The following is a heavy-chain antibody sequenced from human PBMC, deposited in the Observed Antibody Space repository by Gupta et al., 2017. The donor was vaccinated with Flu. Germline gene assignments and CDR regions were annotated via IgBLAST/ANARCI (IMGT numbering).Heavy chain of an antibody. J-gene: IGHJ4*02. V-gene: IGHV3-9*01. Sequence: EVQLVESGGGLVQPGRSLRLSCAASGFTFDAYGMHWVRQAPGKGLEWVSGISWNSGSIGYADSVKGRFTISRDNAKNSLYLQMNSLRAEDTALYYCAKGGHYYDSSGYYDYWGQGTLVTVSS. CDR1: GFTFDAYG. CDR2: ISWNSGSI. CDR3: AKGGHYYDSSGYYDY. D-gene: IGHD3-22*01.